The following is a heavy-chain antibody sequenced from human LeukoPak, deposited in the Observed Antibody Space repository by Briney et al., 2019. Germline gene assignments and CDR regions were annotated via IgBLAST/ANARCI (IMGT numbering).Heavy chain of an antibody. CDR1: GFTFSSYG. J-gene: IGHJ4*02. CDR2: IRYDGSNK. D-gene: IGHD3-22*01. Sequence: GGSLRLSCAASGFTFSSYGMHWVRQAPGKGLEWVAFIRYDGSNKYYADSVKGRFTISRDNSKNTLYLQMNSLRAEDTAVYYCARANHYDSSTYYYYFDYWGQGTLVTVSS. V-gene: IGHV3-30*02. CDR3: ARANHYDSSTYYYYFDY.